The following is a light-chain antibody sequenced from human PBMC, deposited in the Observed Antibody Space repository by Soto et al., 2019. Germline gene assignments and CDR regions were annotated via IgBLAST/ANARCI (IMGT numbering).Light chain of an antibody. V-gene: IGKV3-11*01. CDR2: DAS. Sequence: EIVLTQSPATLSLSPGERATLSCRASQSVSSYLAWYQQTPGQAPRLLIYDASNRATGIPARFSGSGSRTDFTLTISSLQPEDFAVYYCQQRSNWPPLTFGGGTKVEIK. CDR3: QQRSNWPPLT. J-gene: IGKJ4*01. CDR1: QSVSSY.